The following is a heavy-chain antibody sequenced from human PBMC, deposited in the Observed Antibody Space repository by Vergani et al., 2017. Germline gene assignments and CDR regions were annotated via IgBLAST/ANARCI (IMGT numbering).Heavy chain of an antibody. D-gene: IGHD5-12*01. V-gene: IGHV3-66*02. CDR3: TGSECSGTTCYGHYFDL. CDR1: GFTFSRYA. J-gene: IGHJ4*01. Sequence: EVQLLESGGGLVQPGGSLRLSCAASGFTFSRYAMSWVRQAPGKGREWVSVIKSDVRTSYAESVRGRFTISRDTSRNAVYLKMNILRVEDRGVYYCTGSECSGTTCYGHYFDLWGHGTLVTVSS. CDR2: IKSDVRT.